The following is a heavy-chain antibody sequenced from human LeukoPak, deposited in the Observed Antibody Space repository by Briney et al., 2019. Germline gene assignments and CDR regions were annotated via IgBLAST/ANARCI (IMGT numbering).Heavy chain of an antibody. CDR3: ARAVVAGYYYYYMDV. Sequence: SVKVSCKASGGTFSSYAISWVRQAPGQGLEWMGGIIPIFGTANYAQKFQGRVTITADKSTSTAYMELSSLRSEDTAVYYCARAVVAGYYYYYMDVWGKGTTVTVSS. D-gene: IGHD2-2*01. CDR2: IIPIFGTA. CDR1: GGTFSSYA. V-gene: IGHV1-69*06. J-gene: IGHJ6*03.